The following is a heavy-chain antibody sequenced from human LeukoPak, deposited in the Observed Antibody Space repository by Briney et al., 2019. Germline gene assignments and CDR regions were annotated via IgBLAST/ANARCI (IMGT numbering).Heavy chain of an antibody. J-gene: IGHJ4*02. Sequence: PSETLSLTCAVYGGSFSGYYWSWIRQPPGKGLEWIGEINHSGSTNYNPSLKSRVTISVDTSKNQFSLKLSSVTAADTAVYYCARTGPFFWSGYTDYWGQGTLVTVSS. V-gene: IGHV4-34*01. CDR2: INHSGST. CDR1: GGSFSGYY. CDR3: ARTGPFFWSGYTDY. D-gene: IGHD3-3*01.